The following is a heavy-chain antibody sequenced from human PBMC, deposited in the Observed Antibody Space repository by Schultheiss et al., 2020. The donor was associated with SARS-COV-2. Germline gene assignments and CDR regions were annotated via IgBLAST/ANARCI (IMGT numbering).Heavy chain of an antibody. D-gene: IGHD3-3*01. Sequence: SLKISCAASGFTFDDYAMHWVRQAPGKGLEWVSGISWNSGSIGYADSVKGRFTISRDNAKNSLYLQMNSLRAEDTALYYCARVYLEWLLSGYGMDVWGQGTTVTVSS. CDR2: ISWNSGSI. V-gene: IGHV3-9*01. CDR3: ARVYLEWLLSGYGMDV. J-gene: IGHJ6*02. CDR1: GFTFDDYA.